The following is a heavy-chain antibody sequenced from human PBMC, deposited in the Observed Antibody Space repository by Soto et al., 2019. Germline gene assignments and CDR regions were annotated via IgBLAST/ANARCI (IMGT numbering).Heavy chain of an antibody. V-gene: IGHV1-69*13. J-gene: IGHJ6*02. Sequence: AAVKVSCKASGGTFSSYAISWVRQAPGQGLEWMGGIIPIFGTANYAQKFQGRVTITADESTSTAYMELSSLRSEDTAVYYCARRRDTAMVPKNYYYYGMDVWGQGTPVTVSS. CDR3: ARRRDTAMVPKNYYYYGMDV. CDR1: GGTFSSYA. CDR2: IIPIFGTA. D-gene: IGHD5-18*01.